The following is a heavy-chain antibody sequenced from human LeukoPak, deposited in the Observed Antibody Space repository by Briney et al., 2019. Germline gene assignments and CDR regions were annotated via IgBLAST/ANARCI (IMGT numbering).Heavy chain of an antibody. J-gene: IGHJ4*02. D-gene: IGHD1-26*01. CDR2: ISSSGGGT. CDR1: GFTFSSYA. V-gene: IGHV3-23*01. CDR3: AKDGSGNDRPDY. Sequence: GGSLRLSCAASGFTFSSYAMSWVRQAPGKGLEWVSTISSSGGGTYYADSVKGRFTISIDNSKNTLYLQMNSLRAEDSAVYYCAKDGSGNDRPDYWGQGTLVTVPS.